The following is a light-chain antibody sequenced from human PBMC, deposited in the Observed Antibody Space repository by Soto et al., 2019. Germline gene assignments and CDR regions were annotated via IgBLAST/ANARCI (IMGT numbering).Light chain of an antibody. Sequence: EIVLTQSPATLSLSPGERATVSCRASQSISSDLAWYQQKPGQAPRLLIYDASNSATGIPARFSGSGSGTDFTLTISSLEPEDFVVYYCQQRNSWPRTFGQGTKVEVK. CDR2: DAS. J-gene: IGKJ1*01. CDR1: QSISSD. V-gene: IGKV3-11*01. CDR3: QQRNSWPRT.